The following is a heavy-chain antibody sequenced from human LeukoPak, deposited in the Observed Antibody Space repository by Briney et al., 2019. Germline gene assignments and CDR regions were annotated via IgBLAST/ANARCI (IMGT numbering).Heavy chain of an antibody. Sequence: PSETLSLTCTVSGGSISSGSYYWSWIRQPAGKGLDWIGRIYTSGSTNYNPSLKSRVTISVDTSRNQFSLKLNSVTAADTAVYYCARGVSGILDAFDIWGQGTMVTVSS. J-gene: IGHJ3*02. D-gene: IGHD1-14*01. CDR3: ARGVSGILDAFDI. CDR1: GGSISSGSYY. V-gene: IGHV4-61*02. CDR2: IYTSGST.